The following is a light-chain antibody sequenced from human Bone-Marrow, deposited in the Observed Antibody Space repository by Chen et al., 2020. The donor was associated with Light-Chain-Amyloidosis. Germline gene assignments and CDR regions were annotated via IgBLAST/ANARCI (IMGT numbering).Light chain of an antibody. Sequence: DIVMPQFPDSLAVSLGERATINCNSSQSLLSSSNNKNYLSWYQHKPGQPPKLLISWASTRESGVPDRFSGSGSGTDFTLTISSLQTEDVAVYFCKQYYSAPLTVGGGTKVEIK. CDR2: WAS. J-gene: IGKJ4*01. CDR3: KQYYSAPLT. CDR1: QSLLSSSNNKNY. V-gene: IGKV4-1*01.